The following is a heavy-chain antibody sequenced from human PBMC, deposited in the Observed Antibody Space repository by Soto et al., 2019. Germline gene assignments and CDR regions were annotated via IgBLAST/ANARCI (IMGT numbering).Heavy chain of an antibody. V-gene: IGHV1-69*13. Sequence: SVKVSCKASGCTFSSYAISWVRQAPGQGLEWMGGIIPIFGTANYAQKFQGRVTITADESTSTAYMELSSLRSEDTAVYYCARGTGNAYYYYYGMDVWGQGTTVTVSS. J-gene: IGHJ6*02. CDR2: IIPIFGTA. D-gene: IGHD2-8*02. CDR1: GCTFSSYA. CDR3: ARGTGNAYYYYYGMDV.